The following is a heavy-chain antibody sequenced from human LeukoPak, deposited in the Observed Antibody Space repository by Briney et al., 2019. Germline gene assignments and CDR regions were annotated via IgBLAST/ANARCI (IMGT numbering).Heavy chain of an antibody. V-gene: IGHV1-18*01. Sequence: GASVKVSCKASGYTFTSYGISWVRQAPGQGLEWMGWISAYNGNTNYAQKLQGRVTMTTDTSTSTAYMELRSLRSDDTAVYYCARGYCSSTSCYTGVSYYYYYYMDVWGKGTTVTVSS. CDR3: ARGYCSSTSCYTGVSYYYYYYMDV. D-gene: IGHD2-2*02. CDR1: GYTFTSYG. J-gene: IGHJ6*03. CDR2: ISAYNGNT.